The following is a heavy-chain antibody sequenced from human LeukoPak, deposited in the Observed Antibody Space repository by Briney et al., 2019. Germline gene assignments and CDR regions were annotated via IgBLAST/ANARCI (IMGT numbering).Heavy chain of an antibody. Sequence: PSETLSLTCAVSGYSIISDYDWGWIRQPPGKGLEWIGSVYHSGSTHYSPSLKSRVTMSVDTSKNQFSLKLSSVTAADTAVYYCARNTSGHSFDYWGQGTLVTVSS. CDR2: VYHSGST. CDR1: GYSIISDYD. V-gene: IGHV4-38-2*01. D-gene: IGHD6-19*01. J-gene: IGHJ4*02. CDR3: ARNTSGHSFDY.